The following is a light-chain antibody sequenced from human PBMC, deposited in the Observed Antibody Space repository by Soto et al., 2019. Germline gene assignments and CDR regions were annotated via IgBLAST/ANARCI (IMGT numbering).Light chain of an antibody. V-gene: IGLV2-8*01. Sequence: QSALTQPPSASGSPGQSVTISCTGTSSDVGAYNSVSWYQHHPGKAPKLIIYEVNKGPSGVPDRFSGSKSGNTASLTVSGLQAEDEADYYCSSYTTSSTWVFGGGTKLTVL. J-gene: IGLJ3*02. CDR2: EVN. CDR3: SSYTTSSTWV. CDR1: SSDVGAYNS.